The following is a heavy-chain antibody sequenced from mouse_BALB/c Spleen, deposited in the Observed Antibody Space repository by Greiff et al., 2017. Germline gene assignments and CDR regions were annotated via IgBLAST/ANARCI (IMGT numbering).Heavy chain of an antibody. CDR3: AHYGNYDYYAMDY. CDR2: INSGSSTI. V-gene: IGHV5-17*02. D-gene: IGHD2-1*01. Sequence: EVHLVESGGGLVQPGGSRKLSCAASGFTFSSFGMHWVRQAPEKGLEWVAYINSGSSTIYYADTVKGRFTISRDNPKNTLFLQMTSLRSEDTAMYYCAHYGNYDYYAMDYWGQGTSVTVSS. J-gene: IGHJ4*01. CDR1: GFTFSSFG.